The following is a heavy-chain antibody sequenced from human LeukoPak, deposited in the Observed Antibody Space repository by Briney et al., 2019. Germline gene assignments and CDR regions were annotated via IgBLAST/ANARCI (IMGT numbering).Heavy chain of an antibody. J-gene: IGHJ6*02. Sequence: GGSLRLSCAASEFILINAWMSWVRQAPGKGLEWVSTISGSGGSTYYADSVKGRFTISRDNSKNTLYLQMNSLRAEDTAVYYCAKEGVWGITMVRGVTGNGMDVWGQGTTVTVSS. V-gene: IGHV3-23*01. CDR2: ISGSGGST. CDR1: EFILINAW. CDR3: AKEGVWGITMVRGVTGNGMDV. D-gene: IGHD3-10*01.